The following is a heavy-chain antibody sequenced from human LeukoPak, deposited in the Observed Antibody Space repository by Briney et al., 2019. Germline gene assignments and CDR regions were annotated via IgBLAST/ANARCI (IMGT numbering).Heavy chain of an antibody. J-gene: IGHJ6*03. CDR3: ARVESGSYSYHYYYMDV. Sequence: PSQNLSLTCTVSGGSISSGSYYSSWIRQPAGKGLESIGRIYTSGSTNYNPSLQSRVTISVDTSKNQFSLKLSSVTAADTAVYYCARVESGSYSYHYYYMDVWGKGTTVTVSS. CDR1: GGSISSGSYY. D-gene: IGHD1-26*01. CDR2: IYTSGST. V-gene: IGHV4-61*02.